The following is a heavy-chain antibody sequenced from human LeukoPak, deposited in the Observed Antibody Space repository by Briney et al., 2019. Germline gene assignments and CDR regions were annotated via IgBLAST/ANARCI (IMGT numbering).Heavy chain of an antibody. CDR3: ARGIESYGGYGY. V-gene: IGHV4-59*01. J-gene: IGHJ4*02. CDR2: MYNSGST. CDR1: GGSISGSY. Sequence: KTSETLSLTCTVSGGSISGSYWSWIRQPPGKGLEWIAYMYNSGSTNHNPSLKSRVTISIDTSKNQFSLKLSSLTAADTAIYYCARGIESYGGYGYWGQGILVTVSS. D-gene: IGHD4-17*01.